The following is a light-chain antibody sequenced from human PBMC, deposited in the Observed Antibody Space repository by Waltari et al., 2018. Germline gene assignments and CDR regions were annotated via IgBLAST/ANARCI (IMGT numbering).Light chain of an antibody. V-gene: IGLV2-14*01. CDR1: SSDVGGYNY. CDR3: SSYTSSSTYVV. CDR2: EVS. J-gene: IGLJ2*01. Sequence: QSALTQPASVSGSPGQSITLSCPGTSSDVGGYNYVSWYQQPPGKAPKLMIYEVSNRPSGVSNRFSGSKSGNTASLTISGLQAEDEADYYCSSYTSSSTYVVFGGGTKLTVL.